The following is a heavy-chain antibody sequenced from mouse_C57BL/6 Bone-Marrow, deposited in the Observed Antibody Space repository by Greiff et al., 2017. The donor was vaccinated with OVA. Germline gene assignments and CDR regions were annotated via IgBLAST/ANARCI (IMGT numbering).Heavy chain of an antibody. J-gene: IGHJ4*01. Sequence: EVMLVESGGGLVQPKGSLKLSCAASGFTFNTYAMHWVRQAPGKGLEWVARIRSKSSNYATYYADSVKDRFTISRDDSQSMLYLQMNNLKTEDTAMYYCVKEGPGYYSNYKGAMDYWGQGTSVTVSA. CDR1: GFTFNTYA. V-gene: IGHV10-3*01. CDR3: VKEGPGYYSNYKGAMDY. CDR2: IRSKSSNYAT. D-gene: IGHD2-5*01.